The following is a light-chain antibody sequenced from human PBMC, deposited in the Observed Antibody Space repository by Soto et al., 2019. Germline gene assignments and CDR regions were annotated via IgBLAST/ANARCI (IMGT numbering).Light chain of an antibody. CDR1: SGSVSTNYY. V-gene: IGLV8-61*01. CDR3: VLYMGSGIPPV. CDR2: STD. J-gene: IGLJ3*02. Sequence: QTVVTQAPSFSVSPGGTVTLTCGLSSGSVSTNYYPRWYQQTPGQSPRTLIYSTDIRSSGVPDRFSGSILGNKAALTITGAQADDESGYFCVLYMGSGIPPVFGGGTQLTVL.